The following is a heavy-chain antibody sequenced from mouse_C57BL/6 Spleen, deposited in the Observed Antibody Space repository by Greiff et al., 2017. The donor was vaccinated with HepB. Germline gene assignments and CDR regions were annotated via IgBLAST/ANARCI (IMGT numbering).Heavy chain of an antibody. D-gene: IGHD6-1*01. Sequence: EVKVVESGGDLVKPGGSLKLSCAASGFTFSSYGMSWVRQTPDKRLEWVATISSGGSYTYYPDSVKGRFTISRDNAKNTLYLQMSSLKSEDTAMYYCARRQSLYYFDYWGQGTTLTVSS. J-gene: IGHJ2*01. CDR2: ISSGGSYT. CDR1: GFTFSSYG. V-gene: IGHV5-6*02. CDR3: ARRQSLYYFDY.